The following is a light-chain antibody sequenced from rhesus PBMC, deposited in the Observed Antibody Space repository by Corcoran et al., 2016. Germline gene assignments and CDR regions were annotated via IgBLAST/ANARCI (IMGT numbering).Light chain of an antibody. Sequence: DIQMTQSPSSLSASVGDRVSITCRASENVNNYLNWYQQKPGKALKLLIYKASTLQSGVPSRFSGSGSGTYYTFTISSLQPEDVATYYCQHGYGTPYTFGQGTKVEIK. CDR3: QHGYGTPYT. V-gene: IGKV1-74*01. J-gene: IGKJ2*01. CDR2: KAS. CDR1: ENVNNY.